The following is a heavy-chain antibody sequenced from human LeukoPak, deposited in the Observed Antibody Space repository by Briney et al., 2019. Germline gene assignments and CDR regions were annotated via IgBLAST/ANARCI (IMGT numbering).Heavy chain of an antibody. CDR1: GFTFSSYG. CDR3: ARDRDWGCSYCSY. CDR2: IWFDGSNK. J-gene: IGHJ4*02. V-gene: IGHV3-33*01. D-gene: IGHD7-27*01. Sequence: PGGSLRLSCEASGFTFSSYGMHWVRQAPGKGLERVAVIWFDGSNKYYADSVKGRFTISRDNSKNTLYLQMNSLRAEDTAVYYCARDRDWGCSYCSYWGQGTLVTVSS.